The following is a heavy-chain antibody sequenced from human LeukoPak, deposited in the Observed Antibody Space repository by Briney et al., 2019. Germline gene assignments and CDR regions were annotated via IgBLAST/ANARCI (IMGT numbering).Heavy chain of an antibody. D-gene: IGHD2-2*01. J-gene: IGHJ4*02. V-gene: IGHV4-31*03. CDR1: GGSISSGGYY. Sequence: PSQTLSLTCTVSGGSISSGGYYWSWIRQHPGKGLEWIGYIYYSGSTCYNPSLKSRVTISVDTSKNQFSLKLSSVTAADTAVYYCARRYCSSTSCYFDYWGQGTLVTVSS. CDR3: ARRYCSSTSCYFDY. CDR2: IYYSGST.